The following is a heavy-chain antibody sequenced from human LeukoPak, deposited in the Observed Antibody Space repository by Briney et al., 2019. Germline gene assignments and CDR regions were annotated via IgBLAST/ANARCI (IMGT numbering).Heavy chain of an antibody. CDR2: IIPIFGTA. J-gene: IGHJ4*02. V-gene: IGHV1-69*13. D-gene: IGHD4-23*01. CDR3: ARVLWYGGNYYYFDY. CDR1: GGTFSSYA. Sequence: GASVKVSCKASGGTFSSYAISWVRQAPGQGLEWMGGIIPIFGTANYAQKFQGRVTITADESTSTAYMELSSLRSEDTAVYYCARVLWYGGNYYYFDYWGQGTLVTVSS.